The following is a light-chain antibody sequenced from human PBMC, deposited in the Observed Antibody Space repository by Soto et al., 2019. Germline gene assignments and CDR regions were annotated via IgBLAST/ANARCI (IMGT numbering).Light chain of an antibody. CDR3: QQYYSYPLT. CDR2: GAS. J-gene: IGKJ4*01. V-gene: IGKV1-9*01. Sequence: DIQLTQSPSFLSASVGDRVTVTCRSSQDISSYLAWYQQKPGKAPKVLIYGASTLQSGVPPRFSGSGSGTDFTLTISCLQSEDFATYYCQQYYSYPLTFGGGTKVDIK. CDR1: QDISSY.